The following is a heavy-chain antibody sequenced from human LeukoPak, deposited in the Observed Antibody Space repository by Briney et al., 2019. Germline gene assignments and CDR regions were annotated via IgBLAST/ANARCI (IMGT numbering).Heavy chain of an antibody. CDR2: IRSKAYGGTT. D-gene: IGHD6-13*01. V-gene: IGHV3-49*04. CDR3: TRVRNAAAGTLGFDP. J-gene: IGHJ5*02. CDR1: GFTFGDYA. Sequence: GGSLRLSCTASGFTFGDYAMSWVRQAPGKGLEWVGFIRSKAYGGTTEYAASVKGRFTISRDDSKSIAYLQMNSLKTEDTAVYYRTRVRNAAAGTLGFDPWGQGTLVTVSS.